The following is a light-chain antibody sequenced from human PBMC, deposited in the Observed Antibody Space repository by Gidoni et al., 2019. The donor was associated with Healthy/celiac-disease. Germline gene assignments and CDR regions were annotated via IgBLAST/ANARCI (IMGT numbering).Light chain of an antibody. Sequence: EIVLTQSPVTLSLSPGERATLSCRASQSVSSSYLAWYQQKPGQAPRPLIYGASSRATGIPDMFSGSGSGTDFTLTISILEPEDSAVYYCQQYGSSRTWTFGQGTKVEIK. V-gene: IGKV3-20*01. CDR2: GAS. J-gene: IGKJ1*01. CDR3: QQYGSSRTWT. CDR1: QSVSSSY.